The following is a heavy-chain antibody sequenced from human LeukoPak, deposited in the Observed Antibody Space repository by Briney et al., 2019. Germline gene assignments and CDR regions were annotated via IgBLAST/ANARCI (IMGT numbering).Heavy chain of an antibody. J-gene: IGHJ6*03. CDR3: ARDRGIRYNYYYMDV. D-gene: IGHD3-9*01. CDR2: ISSSGSTI. Sequence: GGSLRLSCAASGFTFSSYEMNWVRQAPGKGLEWVSYISSSGSTIYYADSVKGRFTISRDNAKNSLYPQMNSLRAEDTAIYYCARDRGIRYNYYYMDVWGKGTTVTVSS. V-gene: IGHV3-48*03. CDR1: GFTFSSYE.